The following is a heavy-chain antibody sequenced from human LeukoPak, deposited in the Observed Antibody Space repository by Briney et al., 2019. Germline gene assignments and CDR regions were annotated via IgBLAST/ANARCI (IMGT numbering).Heavy chain of an antibody. CDR2: IYYSGST. CDR3: ARARLDLPDAFDI. J-gene: IGHJ3*02. V-gene: IGHV4-61*01. Sequence: SETLSLTCTVSGYSISSGYYWGWIRPPPGKGLEWIGYIYYSGSTNYNPSLKSRVTISVDTSKNQFSLKLSSVTAADTAVYYCARARLDLPDAFDIWGQGTMVSVSS. CDR1: GYSISSGYY. D-gene: IGHD3-22*01.